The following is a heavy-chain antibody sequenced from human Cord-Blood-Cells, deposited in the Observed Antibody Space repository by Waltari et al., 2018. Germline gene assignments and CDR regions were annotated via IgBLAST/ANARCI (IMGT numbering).Heavy chain of an antibody. CDR1: GYSISSGYY. D-gene: IGHD2-2*02. J-gene: IGHJ5*02. V-gene: IGHV4-38-2*02. CDR3: ARDGSVPAAIGWFDP. Sequence: QVQLQESGPGLVKPSETLSLTCTVSGYSISSGYYWGWIRQPPGKGLEWIGRIYHSGSTYYNPSLKSRVTISVDTSKNQFSLKLSSVTAADTAVYYCARDGSVPAAIGWFDPWGQGTLVTVSS. CDR2: IYHSGST.